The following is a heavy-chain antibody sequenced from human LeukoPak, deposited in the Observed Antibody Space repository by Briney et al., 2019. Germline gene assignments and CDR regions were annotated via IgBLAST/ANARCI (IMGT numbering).Heavy chain of an antibody. CDR1: GFTLSTYY. J-gene: IGHJ4*02. CDR2: IYSGVST. CDR3: ARGLGYCTSTTCLLPFDS. V-gene: IGHV3-53*01. D-gene: IGHD2-2*01. Sequence: GGSLRLSCAASGFTLSTYYMTWVRQAPGEGLECVSVIYSGVSTYFADSVRGGFTVSRDNSKTTLYLQMNSLRAEDTAMYYCARGLGYCTSTTCLLPFDSWGQGTLVTVSS.